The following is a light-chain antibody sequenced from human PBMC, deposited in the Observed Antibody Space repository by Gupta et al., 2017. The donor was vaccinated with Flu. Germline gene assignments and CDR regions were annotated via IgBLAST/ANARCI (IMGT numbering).Light chain of an antibody. Sequence: IVMTQSPDSLPVSLGERATINCKSSQSVLYSSNNKNYLAWYQQKPRQPPKLLIYWASTRESGVPDRFSGSGSGTDFTLTISSLQAEDVAVYYCQQYYSTPITFGQGTRLEIK. J-gene: IGKJ5*01. CDR3: QQYYSTPIT. CDR1: QSVLYSSNNKNY. V-gene: IGKV4-1*01. CDR2: WAS.